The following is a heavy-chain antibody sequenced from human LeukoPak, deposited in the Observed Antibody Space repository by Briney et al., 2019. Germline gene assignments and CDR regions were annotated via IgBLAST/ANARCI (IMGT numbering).Heavy chain of an antibody. CDR2: ISGSGGRT. D-gene: IGHD5-12*01. CDR3: ARDYDEGFDY. Sequence: GGSLRLSCAGSGFTFSNYALSWVRLAPGKGVEWVSAISGSGGRTYYADSVKGRFTISRDNTKSAIYLQMNTLRVEDTAVYYCARDYDEGFDYWGQGTLVTVSS. V-gene: IGHV3-23*01. CDR1: GFTFSNYA. J-gene: IGHJ4*02.